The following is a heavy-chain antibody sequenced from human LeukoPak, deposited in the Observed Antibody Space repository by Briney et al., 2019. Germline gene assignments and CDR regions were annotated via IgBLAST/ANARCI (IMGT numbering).Heavy chain of an antibody. CDR3: ARASMRMSTAGLVDY. CDR1: GFTFDDYE. Sequence: PGGSLRLSCAASGFTFDDYEMSWVRQAPGKGLEWVSGINWDGGSTGYADSVKGRFTISRDNAKNSLYLQMNSLRAEDTAVYYCARASMRMSTAGLVDYWGQGTLVTVSS. CDR2: INWDGGST. D-gene: IGHD6-13*01. V-gene: IGHV3-20*04. J-gene: IGHJ4*02.